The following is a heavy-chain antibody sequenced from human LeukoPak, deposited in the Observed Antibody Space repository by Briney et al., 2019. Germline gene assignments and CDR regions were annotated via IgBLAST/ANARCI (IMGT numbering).Heavy chain of an antibody. V-gene: IGHV3-7*01. D-gene: IGHD1-14*01. Sequence: PGDSLRLSCAASGFTFTKYWMTRVRQAPGKGLEWVGNIKQDGSDKNYMDSVKGRFTISRDNTKNSVYLQMSSLRAEDTAVYYCAREVWGPEYWGQGTLVTVSS. CDR2: IKQDGSDK. J-gene: IGHJ4*02. CDR1: GFTFTKYW. CDR3: AREVWGPEY.